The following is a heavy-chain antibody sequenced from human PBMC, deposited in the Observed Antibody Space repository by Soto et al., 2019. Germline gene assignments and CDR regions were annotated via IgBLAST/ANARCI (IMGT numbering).Heavy chain of an antibody. CDR2: ISTSGTYT. CDR3: ARDSTGWREVYDH. CDR1: GFTFSDYY. D-gene: IGHD6-19*01. Sequence: QVQLVESGGGLVKPGGSLRLSCAASGFTFSDYYMSWIRQAPGKGLEWVSYISTSGTYTNYADSVRGRFTISRDNANNSLYLQMDSLRVEDPAVYYCARDSTGWREVYDHWGQGTLVTVSS. V-gene: IGHV3-11*05. J-gene: IGHJ4*02.